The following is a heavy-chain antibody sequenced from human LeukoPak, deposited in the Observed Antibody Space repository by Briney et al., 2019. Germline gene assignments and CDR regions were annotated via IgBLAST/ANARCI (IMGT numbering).Heavy chain of an antibody. Sequence: SETLSLTCTVSGVSISSYYWSWIRQPPGKGLEWIGYISYSGSTNYNPSLKSRVTTSVDTSKNQFSLNLSSVTAADTAVYYCARHDGSESYRFDYWGQGTLVTVSS. CDR1: GVSISSYY. V-gene: IGHV4-59*08. CDR2: ISYSGST. J-gene: IGHJ4*02. CDR3: ARHDGSESYRFDY. D-gene: IGHD3-10*01.